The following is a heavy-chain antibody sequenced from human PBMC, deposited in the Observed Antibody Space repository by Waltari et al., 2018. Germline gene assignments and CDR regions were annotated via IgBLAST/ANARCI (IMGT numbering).Heavy chain of an antibody. D-gene: IGHD1-1*01. Sequence: EVQVVESGGGLVQPGGSLRISCAASGFTFSTYEMNWVRQSPGKGLGWVSYISRSGSLVYYADSVRGRFPISRDNARNSLFLQMNSLRAEDTAIYYCARVPPDNQRFDYWGQGTVVTVSS. CDR1: GFTFSTYE. CDR3: ARVPPDNQRFDY. J-gene: IGHJ4*02. CDR2: ISRSGSLV. V-gene: IGHV3-48*03.